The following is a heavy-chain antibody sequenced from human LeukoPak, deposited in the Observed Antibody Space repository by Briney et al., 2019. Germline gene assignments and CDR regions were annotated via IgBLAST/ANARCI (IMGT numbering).Heavy chain of an antibody. CDR1: GFTFSSYA. D-gene: IGHD6-19*01. CDR2: ISGSGGST. J-gene: IGHJ4*02. CDR3: AKATDQSLAYYFDH. V-gene: IGHV3-23*01. Sequence: GGSLRLSCAASGFTFSSYAMSWVRQAPGKGLEWVSAISGSGGSTYYADSVKGRFTISRDNPKNTLYLPMNSLRAEDTAVYYCAKATDQSLAYYFDHWGQGTLVTVSS.